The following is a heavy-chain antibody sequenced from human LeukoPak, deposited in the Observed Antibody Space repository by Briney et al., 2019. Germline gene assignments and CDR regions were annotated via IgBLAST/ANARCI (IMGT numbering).Heavy chain of an antibody. V-gene: IGHV4-34*09. CDR2: ISRSGST. J-gene: IGHJ4*02. CDR1: GGSFSGYY. CDR3: ARSSGRYYYESSGYDY. D-gene: IGHD3-22*01. Sequence: SETLSLTCAVYGGSFSGYYWSWIRQPPGKGLEWIGYISRSGSTYYNPSLKSRVIISVDTSKNQFSLTLSSVTAADTAVYYCARSSGRYYYESSGYDYWGQGTLVTVSS.